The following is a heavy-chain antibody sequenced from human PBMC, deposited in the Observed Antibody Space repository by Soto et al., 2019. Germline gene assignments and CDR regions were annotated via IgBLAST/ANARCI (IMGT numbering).Heavy chain of an antibody. CDR1: GVTFSGSA. V-gene: IGHV3-73*01. J-gene: IGHJ4*02. Sequence: GGALRLSCAGSGVTFSGSAMHWVRQSSGEGLEWLGRIRSKANNYATEYAASVKGRFIISRDDSKTTVYLQMNSLKTEDTAVYHCAKDDRAGGGWSYFDYWGQGILVTVSS. D-gene: IGHD6-19*01. CDR2: IRSKANNYAT. CDR3: AKDDRAGGGWSYFDY.